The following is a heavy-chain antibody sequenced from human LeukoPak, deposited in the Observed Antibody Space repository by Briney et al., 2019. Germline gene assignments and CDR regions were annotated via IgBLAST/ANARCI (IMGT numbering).Heavy chain of an antibody. Sequence: PGGSLRLSCTASRXTLSDYYMDWVRQAPGKGLEWVGRTRNKANSYSTEYAASVKGRFTISRDDSKNSLYLQMNSLKTEDTAVYYCARFPDYWGQGTLVTVSS. J-gene: IGHJ4*02. CDR3: ARFPDY. CDR1: RXTLSDYY. V-gene: IGHV3-72*01. CDR2: TRNKANSYST.